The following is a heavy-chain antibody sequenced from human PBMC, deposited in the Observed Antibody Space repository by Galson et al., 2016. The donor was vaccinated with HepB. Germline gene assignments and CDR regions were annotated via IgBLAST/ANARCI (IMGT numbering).Heavy chain of an antibody. CDR2: ISGSGDTT. D-gene: IGHD5-24*01. V-gene: IGHV3-23*01. Sequence: SLRLSCAASGFVFGSYSMSWVRQAPGKGLEWVSRISGSGDTTNYADSVRGRFTISRDNSKSTLFLQMNSLRAEDTALYYCAKVGDGYNAYYFDYWGPGTLVTVSS. J-gene: IGHJ4*02. CDR1: GFVFGSYS. CDR3: AKVGDGYNAYYFDY.